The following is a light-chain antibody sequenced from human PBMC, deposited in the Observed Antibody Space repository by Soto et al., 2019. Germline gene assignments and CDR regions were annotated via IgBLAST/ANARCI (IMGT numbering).Light chain of an antibody. CDR1: ISDVGGYNY. Sequence: QSVLTQPASVSGSPGQSISISCTGTISDVGGYNYVSWYQQHPGKAPKLMIYDVGNRPSGVSNRFSGSKSGNTASLTISGLQAEDEADYYCSSYTSSSTYVFGTGTKVTVL. CDR3: SSYTSSSTYV. CDR2: DVG. V-gene: IGLV2-14*03. J-gene: IGLJ1*01.